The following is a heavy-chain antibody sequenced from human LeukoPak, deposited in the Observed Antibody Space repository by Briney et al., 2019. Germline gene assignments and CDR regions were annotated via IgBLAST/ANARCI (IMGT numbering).Heavy chain of an antibody. CDR2: SNSDGSST. CDR3: AREDFNDSYFDY. Sequence: GGSLRLSCAASGFTFRSYWMHWVRQAPGKGLVWVSRSNSDGSSTTYADSVKGRFTVSRDKAKNTLYLQMNSLRGEDTAVYYCAREDFNDSYFDYWGQGTLVTVSS. J-gene: IGHJ4*02. V-gene: IGHV3-74*01. D-gene: IGHD2-21*02. CDR1: GFTFRSYW.